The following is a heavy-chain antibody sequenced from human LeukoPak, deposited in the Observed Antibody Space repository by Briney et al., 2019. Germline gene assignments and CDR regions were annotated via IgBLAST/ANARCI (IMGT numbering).Heavy chain of an antibody. CDR3: ARADAYSNYLHHYYYMDV. Sequence: GSLRLSCAASGFTFSSYSMNWVRQAPGKGLEWVSSISSSSSYIYYADSVKGRFTISRDNAKNSLYLQMNSQRAEDTAVYYCARADAYSNYLHHYYYMDVWGKGTTVTVSS. V-gene: IGHV3-21*01. D-gene: IGHD4-11*01. CDR1: GFTFSSYS. CDR2: ISSSSSYI. J-gene: IGHJ6*03.